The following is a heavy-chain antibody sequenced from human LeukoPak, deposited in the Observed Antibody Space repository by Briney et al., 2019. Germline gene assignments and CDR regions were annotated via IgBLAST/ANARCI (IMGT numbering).Heavy chain of an antibody. J-gene: IGHJ3*02. CDR3: ARASERPNLLRYFESYNSAFDI. Sequence: PGGSLRLSCAASGFTFSSYAMHWVRQAPGKGLEYVSAISSNGGSTYYANSVKGRFTISRDNSKNTLYLQMGSLRAEDMAVYYCARASERPNLLRYFESYNSAFDIWGQGTMVTVSS. D-gene: IGHD3-9*01. CDR2: ISSNGGST. V-gene: IGHV3-64*01. CDR1: GFTFSSYA.